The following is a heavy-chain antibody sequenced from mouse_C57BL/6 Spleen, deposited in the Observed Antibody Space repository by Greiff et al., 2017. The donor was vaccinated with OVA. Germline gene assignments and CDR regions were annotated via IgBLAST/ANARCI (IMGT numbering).Heavy chain of an antibody. CDR2: IYPGDGDT. CDR3: AREGCYYGNYGYFDV. Sequence: QVQLQQSGPELVKPGASVKISCKASGYAFSSSWMNWVKQRPGKGLEWIGRIYPGDGDTNYTGKFKGKATLTADKSSRTASMHLSSLTSEDSAVYFCAREGCYYGNYGYFDVWGTGTTVTVSS. J-gene: IGHJ1*03. D-gene: IGHD2-1*01. CDR1: GYAFSSSW. V-gene: IGHV1-82*01.